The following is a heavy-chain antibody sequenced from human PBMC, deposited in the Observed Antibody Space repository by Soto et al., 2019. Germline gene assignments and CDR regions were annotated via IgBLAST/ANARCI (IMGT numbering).Heavy chain of an antibody. J-gene: IGHJ5*02. Sequence: QVQLQESGPGLVKPSQTLSLACTVSGASISSGGYSWGWIRQHPGKGLEWIGYFYYSGSTYYNPSLKCRFAISVDTSKNQCSLKLSPVNAADTAVYYCGREPRPWGQGTLVTVSS. V-gene: IGHV4-31*03. CDR1: GASISSGGYS. CDR2: FYYSGST. CDR3: GREPRP.